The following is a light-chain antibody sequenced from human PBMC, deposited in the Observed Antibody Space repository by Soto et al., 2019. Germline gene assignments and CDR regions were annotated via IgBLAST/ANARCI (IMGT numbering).Light chain of an antibody. CDR3: MQYAHFPRT. Sequence: DVVLTQTPLSSPVTLGQPASISCKSTQSLVHRDGNTYLSWLQQRPGQPPRLLIYQISNRFSGVPDRFSGSGAGTDFTLKISRLEAEDVGVYYCMQYAHFPRTFGQGTKVEIK. J-gene: IGKJ1*01. CDR2: QIS. CDR1: QSLVHRDGNTY. V-gene: IGKV2-24*01.